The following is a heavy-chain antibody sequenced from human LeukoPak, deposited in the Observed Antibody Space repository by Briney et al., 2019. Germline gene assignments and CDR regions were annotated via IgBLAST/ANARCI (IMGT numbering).Heavy chain of an antibody. V-gene: IGHV4-4*02. CDR3: ARLVQDDILTGYSTYYFDY. CDR1: GGSISSSNW. D-gene: IGHD3-9*01. Sequence: PSETLSLTCAVSGGSISSSNWWSWVRQPPGKGLEWIGEIYHSGSTNYNPSLKSRVTISVDKSKNQFSLKLSSVIAADTAVYYCARLVQDDILTGYSTYYFDYWGQGTLVTVSS. J-gene: IGHJ4*02. CDR2: IYHSGST.